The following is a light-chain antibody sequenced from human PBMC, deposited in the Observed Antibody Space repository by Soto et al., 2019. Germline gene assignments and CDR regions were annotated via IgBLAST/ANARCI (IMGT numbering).Light chain of an antibody. V-gene: IGLV4-69*01. J-gene: IGLJ2*01. Sequence: QSVLTQSPSASASLGASVKLTCTLSSGHSNYAIAWHQQQSEKGPRYLMKLNSDGSHSKGDGIPDRFSGSSSGAERYLTISSLQSEDEADYYCQTWGSGIVVLGGGTKVTVL. CDR2: LNSDGSH. CDR1: SGHSNYA. CDR3: QTWGSGIVV.